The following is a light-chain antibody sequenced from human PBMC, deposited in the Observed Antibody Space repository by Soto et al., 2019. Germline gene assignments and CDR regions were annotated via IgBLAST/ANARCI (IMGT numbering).Light chain of an antibody. CDR1: QSVSSNY. Sequence: EIVLTQSPGTLSLSPGERATLSCRASQSVSSNYLAWYQQKPGQTPRLLIYGAFSRATDIPDRFSGSGSGTDFTLTISRLEPEDFAVYYCQQYGGSPRVSFGGGTKVEIK. V-gene: IGKV3-20*01. CDR2: GAF. J-gene: IGKJ4*01. CDR3: QQYGGSPRVS.